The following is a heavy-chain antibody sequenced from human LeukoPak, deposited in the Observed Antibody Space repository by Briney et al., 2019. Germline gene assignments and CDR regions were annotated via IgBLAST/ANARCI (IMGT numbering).Heavy chain of an antibody. CDR3: ARARYTNSWYAVDI. CDR1: SGSVSSYY. D-gene: IGHD6-13*01. J-gene: IGHJ3*02. V-gene: IGHV4-59*08. Sequence: SETLSLTCLVSSGSVSSYYWTWIRQPPGKGLEWIGYIYHTGSNNYSPSLKSRVTMYVDTSKNQLSLKLSSVTAADTAMYYCARARYTNSWYAVDIWGQGTMVSVSS. CDR2: IYHTGSN.